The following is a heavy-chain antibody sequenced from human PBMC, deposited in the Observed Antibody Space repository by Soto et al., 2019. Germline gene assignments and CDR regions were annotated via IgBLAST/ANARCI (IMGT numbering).Heavy chain of an antibody. Sequence: EEELVESGGGMVQPGGSLRLSCAASGFIFSSFEMNWVRLAPGKGLEWVSYISSGGDTKYYAESVKGRFTVSRDNAKNSLYLEVNNLRPEDTAIYYCARQGSPYNWFDPWGQGTLVTVSS. CDR3: ARQGSPYNWFDP. J-gene: IGHJ5*02. V-gene: IGHV3-48*03. CDR1: GFIFSSFE. D-gene: IGHD1-26*01. CDR2: ISSGGDTK.